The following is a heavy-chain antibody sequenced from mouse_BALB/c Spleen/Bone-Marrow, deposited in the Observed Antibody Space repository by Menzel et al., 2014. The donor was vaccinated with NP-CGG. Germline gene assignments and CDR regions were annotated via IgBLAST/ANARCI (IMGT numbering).Heavy chain of an antibody. CDR2: INPSNGRT. CDR1: GYTFTSYW. V-gene: IGHV1S81*02. CDR3: SRGRRDALDY. Sequence: QVQLQQPGAELVKPGASVKLSCKASGYTFTSYWMHWVKQRPGQGLEWIGEINPSNGRTNYNEKFKSKATLTVDKSSSTAYMQLSSLTSEDSAVHYCSRGRRDALDYWGQGTSVTVSS. J-gene: IGHJ4*01.